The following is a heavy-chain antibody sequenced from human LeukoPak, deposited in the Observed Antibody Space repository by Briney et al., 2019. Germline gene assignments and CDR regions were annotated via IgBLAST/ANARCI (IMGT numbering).Heavy chain of an antibody. V-gene: IGHV1-2*02. CDR2: INPTSGGT. CDR1: GYTFTGYY. J-gene: IGHJ5*02. Sequence: ASVKVSCKASGYTFTGYYMHWVRQAPGQGLEWMGWINPTSGGTKYAQKFQGGVTMTRDTSISTAYMELWSLRSDDTAVYYCARIGCSSTSCYGNSVDPWGQGTLVTVSS. D-gene: IGHD2-2*01. CDR3: ARIGCSSTSCYGNSVDP.